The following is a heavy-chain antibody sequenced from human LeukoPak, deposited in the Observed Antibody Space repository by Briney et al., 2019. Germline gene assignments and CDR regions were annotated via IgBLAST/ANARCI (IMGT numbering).Heavy chain of an antibody. J-gene: IGHJ4*02. CDR1: GYSISSGYY. D-gene: IGHD4-11*01. V-gene: IGHV4-38-2*02. CDR3: ARRDVYSNYVDY. Sequence: SETLSLTCTVSGYSISSGYYWGWIRQPPGKGLEWIGSIYHSGSTYYNPSLKSRVTISVDTSKNQFSLKLSPVTAADTAVYYCARRDVYSNYVDYWGQGTLVTVSS. CDR2: IYHSGST.